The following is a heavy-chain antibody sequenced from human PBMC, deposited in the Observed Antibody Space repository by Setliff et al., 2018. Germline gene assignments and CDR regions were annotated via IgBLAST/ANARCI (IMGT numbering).Heavy chain of an antibody. J-gene: IGHJ4*02. D-gene: IGHD4-17*01. CDR1: GFTFSNYD. V-gene: IGHV3-48*03. CDR3: VRTLFLQYYGGRSGGYFDY. Sequence: GGSLRLSCAASGFTFSNYDMNWVRQAPGKGLEWVSYIKSSGSSIYYADSVKGRFTTSRDNAKNSLYLQMDSLRAEDTAVYYCVRTLFLQYYGGRSGGYFDYWGQGSLVTVSS. CDR2: IKSSGSSI.